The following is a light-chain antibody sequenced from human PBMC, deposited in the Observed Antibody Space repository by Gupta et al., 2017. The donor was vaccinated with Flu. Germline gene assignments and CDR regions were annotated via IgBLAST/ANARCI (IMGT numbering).Light chain of an antibody. Sequence: SYELPQPPSESVSPGPPARITCSWVALPKQCASWCQQKPGQAPALVMFKDNEKPPRTPERFSGSSSGTTGTLAIHTVQAEEDADYFYQSTPTSGTADWVFGGGTRLNVL. V-gene: IGLV3-25*01. CDR3: QSTPTSGTADWV. CDR1: ALPKQC. CDR2: KDN. J-gene: IGLJ3*02.